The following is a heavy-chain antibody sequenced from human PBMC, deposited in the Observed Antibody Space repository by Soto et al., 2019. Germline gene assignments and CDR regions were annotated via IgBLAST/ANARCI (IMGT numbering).Heavy chain of an antibody. CDR3: AKEVGSYGYYGYYYYGMDV. CDR1: GFTFSSYA. CDR2: ISGSGGST. V-gene: IGHV3-23*01. D-gene: IGHD5-18*01. J-gene: IGHJ6*02. Sequence: GGSLRLSCAASGFTFSSYAMSWVRQAPGKGLEWVSAISGSGGSTYYADSVKGRFTISRDNSKNTLYLQMNSLRAEDTAVYYCAKEVGSYGYYGYYYYGMDVWGQGTTVTVSS.